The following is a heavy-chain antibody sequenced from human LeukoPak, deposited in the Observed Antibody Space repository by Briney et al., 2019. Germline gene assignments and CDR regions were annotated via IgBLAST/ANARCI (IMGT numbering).Heavy chain of an antibody. D-gene: IGHD2-21*01. V-gene: IGHV4-39*01. CDR1: GGSISSSLDF. CDR2: LFYSGST. Sequence: PSETLSLTCTVSGGSISSSLDFWGRIRQPPGKGLEWIGTLFYSGSTKCNPSLSSRVNIYAVTSKSQFSLKMTSVTAADTAVYYCARRAYSVPYAFEIWGQGTMVTVS. CDR3: ARRAYSVPYAFEI. J-gene: IGHJ3*02.